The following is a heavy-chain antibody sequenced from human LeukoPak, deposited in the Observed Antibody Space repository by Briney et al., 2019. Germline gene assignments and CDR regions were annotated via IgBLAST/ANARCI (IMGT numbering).Heavy chain of an antibody. CDR2: IYYSGST. V-gene: IGHV4-39*01. J-gene: IGHJ4*02. D-gene: IGHD5-12*01. CDR3: AENRGDDNYLDY. Sequence: SETLSLTCTVSGGSISSSSYYWGWIRQPPGKGLEWIGSIYYSGSTYYNPSLTIRVTISVDTSKNPFSLKLSSVTAPDTAVYYGAENRGDDNYLDYWGQGTLVTVSS. CDR1: GGSISSSSYY.